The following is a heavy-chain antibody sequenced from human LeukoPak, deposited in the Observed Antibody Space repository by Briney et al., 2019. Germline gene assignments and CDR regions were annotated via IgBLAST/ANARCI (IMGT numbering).Heavy chain of an antibody. D-gene: IGHD3-3*01. V-gene: IGHV4-34*01. J-gene: IGHJ6*02. CDR2: INHSGST. Sequence: PSETLSLTCAVYGGSFSGYYWSWIRQPPGKGLEWIGEINHSGSTNYNPSLKSRVTISVDTSKNQFSLKLSSVTAADTAVYYCARVPNYDFWSGYYRSSGYYYGMDVWGQGTTVTVSS. CDR1: GGSFSGYY. CDR3: ARVPNYDFWSGYYRSSGYYYGMDV.